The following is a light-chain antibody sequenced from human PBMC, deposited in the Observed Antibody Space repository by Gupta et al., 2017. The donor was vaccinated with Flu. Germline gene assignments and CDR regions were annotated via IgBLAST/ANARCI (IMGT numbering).Light chain of an antibody. CDR3: LQANSFPYT. J-gene: IGKJ2*01. V-gene: IGKV1-12*01. Sequence: DIQLTQSPSSVSASVGDGVTITCRASQGLSYWLAWFQQKPGKAPELLIYGASNLQSGVPSRFRGSGSGTEFTLTISIVRPEDSAIYYCLQANSFPYTFGQGTKLEIK. CDR1: QGLSYW. CDR2: GAS.